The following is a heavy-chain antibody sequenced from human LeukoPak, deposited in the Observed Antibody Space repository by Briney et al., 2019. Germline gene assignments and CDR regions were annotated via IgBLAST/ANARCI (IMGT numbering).Heavy chain of an antibody. Sequence: PSETLSLTCAVYGGSFSGYYWSWIRQPPGKGLEWIGYIYYSGSTNYNPSLKSRVTISVDTSKNQFSLKLSSVTAADTAVYYCARGGSSIQLWGTHDYWGQGTLVTVSS. CDR3: ARGGSSIQLWGTHDY. V-gene: IGHV4-59*01. D-gene: IGHD5-18*01. CDR1: GGSFSGYY. CDR2: IYYSGST. J-gene: IGHJ4*02.